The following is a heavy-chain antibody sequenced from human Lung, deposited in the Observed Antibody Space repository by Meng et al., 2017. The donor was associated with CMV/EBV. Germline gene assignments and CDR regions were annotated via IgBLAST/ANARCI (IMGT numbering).Heavy chain of an antibody. CDR1: GFTFRNYV. D-gene: IGHD3-3*01. CDR3: ARAFSRSSFLGVIFDY. Sequence: SGFTFRNYVMNWVRQAPGKGLEWVAVISYDGNNRFYADSVKGRFTISRDNSKNTLFLQMNSLRPEDTAMYYCARAFSRSSFLGVIFDYWGQGSLVTVSS. CDR2: ISYDGNNR. V-gene: IGHV3-30*01. J-gene: IGHJ4*02.